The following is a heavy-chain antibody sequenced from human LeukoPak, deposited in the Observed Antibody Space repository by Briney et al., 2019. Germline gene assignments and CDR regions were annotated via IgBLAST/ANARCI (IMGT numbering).Heavy chain of an antibody. CDR3: AKGPYYYDSSAYHYGAFDI. V-gene: IGHV3-23*01. Sequence: GGSLRLSCAASGFTFSSYAMSWVRQAPGKGLEGVSGISGSGGSTYYADSVKGRFTISRDNSKNTLYLQMNSLRAEDTAVYYGAKGPYYYDSSAYHYGAFDIWGQGTMVTLSS. D-gene: IGHD3-22*01. CDR2: ISGSGGST. CDR1: GFTFSSYA. J-gene: IGHJ3*02.